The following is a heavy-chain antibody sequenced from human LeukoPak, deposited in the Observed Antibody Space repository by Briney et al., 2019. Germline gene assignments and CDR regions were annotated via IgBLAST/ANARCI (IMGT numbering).Heavy chain of an antibody. J-gene: IGHJ5*02. Sequence: GASVKVSCKASGHTFTGYYMHWVRQAPGQGLEWMGWINPNSGGTNYAQKFQGRVTMTRDTSISTAYMELSRLRSDDTAVYYRARDRPRYYYDSSGYSPWGQGTLVTVSS. CDR1: GHTFTGYY. V-gene: IGHV1-2*02. CDR2: INPNSGGT. D-gene: IGHD3-22*01. CDR3: ARDRPRYYYDSSGYSP.